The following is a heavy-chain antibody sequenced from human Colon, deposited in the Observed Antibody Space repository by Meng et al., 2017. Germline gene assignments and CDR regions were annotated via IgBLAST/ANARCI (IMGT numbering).Heavy chain of an antibody. V-gene: IGHV3-48*03. CDR1: GFTFGTYE. CDR3: ARVYSSTTGKGMDV. J-gene: IGHJ6*02. CDR2: ISSGSTK. Sequence: SLKISCAASGFTFGTYEMNWVRQAPGKGLEWVSYISSGSTKYYADSVKGRFTISRDNAKKSLYLEMISLRAEDTAAYYCARVYSSTTGKGMDVWGQGTTVTVSS. D-gene: IGHD1-1*01.